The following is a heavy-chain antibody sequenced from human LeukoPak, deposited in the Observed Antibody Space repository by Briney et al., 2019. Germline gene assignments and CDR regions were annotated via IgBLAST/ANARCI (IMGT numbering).Heavy chain of an antibody. V-gene: IGHV3-15*01. CDR1: GITFTSAW. CDR2: IKSKNDGGTT. Sequence: GGSLRLSCAASGITFTSAWMGWVRQAPGKGREEGGRIKSKNDGGTTDYAAPVRGRFTISTDDSKITSYLQMNNLKIEDTAVYYCTTDGGITIRPLFDFWGQGTLVTVSS. CDR3: TTDGGITIRPLFDF. J-gene: IGHJ4*02. D-gene: IGHD1-14*01.